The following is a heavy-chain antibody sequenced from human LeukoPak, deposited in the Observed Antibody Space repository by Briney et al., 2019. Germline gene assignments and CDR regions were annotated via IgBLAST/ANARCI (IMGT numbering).Heavy chain of an antibody. Sequence: ASVKVSCKASGYTFTSYDINWVRQATGQGLEWMGWMNPNSGNTGYAQKFQGRVTMTRNTPISTAYMELSSLRSEDTAVYYCARPRRIAAAPNWFDPWGQGTLVTVSS. CDR3: ARPRRIAAAPNWFDP. J-gene: IGHJ5*02. V-gene: IGHV1-8*01. D-gene: IGHD6-13*01. CDR1: GYTFTSYD. CDR2: MNPNSGNT.